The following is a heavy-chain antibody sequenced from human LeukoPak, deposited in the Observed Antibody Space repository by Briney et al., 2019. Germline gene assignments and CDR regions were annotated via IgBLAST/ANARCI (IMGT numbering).Heavy chain of an antibody. V-gene: IGHV1-18*01. J-gene: IGHJ4*02. CDR3: ARDEGYGSGSY. CDR1: GYTFPRYG. CDR2: ISTYSGNT. Sequence: ASVPVSCQASGYTFPRYGINWVRPARGKGLEWMGWISTYSGNTNYAQKLQGRVNMTTDTSTSTAYMELRSLRSDDTAVYYCARDEGYGSGSYWGQGTLVTVSS. D-gene: IGHD3-10*01.